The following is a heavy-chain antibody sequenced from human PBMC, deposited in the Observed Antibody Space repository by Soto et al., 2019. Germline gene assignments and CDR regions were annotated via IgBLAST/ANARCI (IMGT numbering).Heavy chain of an antibody. J-gene: IGHJ4*02. Sequence: GASVKVSCKASGYTFTSYGISWVRQAPVQWLEWMGWISAYNGNTNYAQKLQGRVTMTTDTSTSTAYMELRSLRSDDTAVYYCARDRTYYYGSGSYQGGLYYWGQGTLVTVSS. CDR3: ARDRTYYYGSGSYQGGLYY. D-gene: IGHD3-10*01. CDR1: GYTFTSYG. CDR2: ISAYNGNT. V-gene: IGHV1-18*01.